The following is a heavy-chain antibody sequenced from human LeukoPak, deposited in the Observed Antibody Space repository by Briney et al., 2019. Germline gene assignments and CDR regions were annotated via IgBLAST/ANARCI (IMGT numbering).Heavy chain of an antibody. J-gene: IGHJ3*02. CDR1: GGSISSSSYY. CDR2: IYYSGST. CDR3: ARDSDWTGAFDI. D-gene: IGHD3/OR15-3a*01. V-gene: IGHV4-61*01. Sequence: SETLSLTCTVSGGSISSSSYYWGWIRQPPGKGLEWIGYIYYSGSTNYNPSLKGRVTISVDTPKNQFSLKLSSVTAADTAVYYCARDSDWTGAFDIWGQGTMVTVSS.